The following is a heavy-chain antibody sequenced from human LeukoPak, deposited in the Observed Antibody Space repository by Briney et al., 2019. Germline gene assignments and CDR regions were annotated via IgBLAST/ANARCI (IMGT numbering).Heavy chain of an antibody. CDR3: ARGAYDYIWGSYRQYYYFDY. CDR1: GGSFSGYY. D-gene: IGHD3-16*02. CDR2: INHSGST. V-gene: IGHV4-34*01. J-gene: IGHJ4*02. Sequence: PSQTLSLTCAVYGGSFSGYYWSCIRQPPGKGLGGIGEINHSGSTNYNPSLQSRVPISVDTSKNQFSLKLRSVTAADTAVYYCARGAYDYIWGSYRQYYYFDYWGLGTLVTVSS.